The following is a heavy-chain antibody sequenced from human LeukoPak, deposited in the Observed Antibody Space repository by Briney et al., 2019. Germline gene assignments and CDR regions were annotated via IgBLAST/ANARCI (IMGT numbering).Heavy chain of an antibody. CDR1: GFTFSSYS. D-gene: IGHD1-14*01. CDR3: AREVDATTDY. CDR2: ISSSSSYI. Sequence: GGSLRLSCAASGFTFSSYSMNWVRQAPGKGLEWVSSISSSSSYIYYADSVKGRSTISRDNAKNSLYLQMNSLRAEDTAVYYCAREVDATTDYWGQGTLVTVSS. J-gene: IGHJ4*02. V-gene: IGHV3-21*01.